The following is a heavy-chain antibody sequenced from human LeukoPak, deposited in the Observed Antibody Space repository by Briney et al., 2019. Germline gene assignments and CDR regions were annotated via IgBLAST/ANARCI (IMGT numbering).Heavy chain of an antibody. V-gene: IGHV3-23*01. CDR3: AKCAKTPEGGSGWCNWFDT. D-gene: IGHD3-3*01. Sequence: PGGSLRLSCRASGFTCSNYAMNRIRQTPGKGLEWVSSLTGNSNNPNYADSVKGRFTISRDNSKNTLYLQMNSLRAEDTALYSCAKCAKTPEGGSGWCNWFDTWGQGTLVIVSS. CDR1: GFTCSNYA. CDR2: LTGNSNNP. J-gene: IGHJ5*02.